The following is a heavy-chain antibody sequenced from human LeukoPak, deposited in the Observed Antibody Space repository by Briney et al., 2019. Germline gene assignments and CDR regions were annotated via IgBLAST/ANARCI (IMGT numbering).Heavy chain of an antibody. D-gene: IGHD4-23*01. Sequence: TGGSLRLSCAASGFTFSSCAMSWVRQTPGKGLEWLSYISTRDNTIQYADSVKGRFTISRDNANNSVFLQMNNLRAEDSAIYYCARGARWAYYFDYWGQGSLVTVSS. J-gene: IGHJ4*02. CDR3: ARGARWAYYFDY. CDR1: GFTFSSCA. CDR2: ISTRDNTI. V-gene: IGHV3-48*04.